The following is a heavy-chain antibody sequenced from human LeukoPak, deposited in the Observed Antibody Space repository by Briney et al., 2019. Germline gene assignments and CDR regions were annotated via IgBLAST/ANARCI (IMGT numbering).Heavy chain of an antibody. CDR2: IDGNGDST. CDR3: ASGGYNFDY. V-gene: IGHV3-23*01. CDR1: GFTFSTYA. J-gene: IGHJ4*02. D-gene: IGHD5-24*01. Sequence: GGSLRLSCAASGFTFSTYAMSWVRQAPGKGLEWVSTIDGNGDSTNYADSVEGRFTISRDNAKNSLYLQMNSLRAEDTAVYYCASGGYNFDYWGQGTLVTVSS.